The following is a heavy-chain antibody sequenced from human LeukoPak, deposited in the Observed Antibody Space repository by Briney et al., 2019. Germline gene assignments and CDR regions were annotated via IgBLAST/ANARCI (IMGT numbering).Heavy chain of an antibody. CDR3: ARDITIFGVVTEFFDY. J-gene: IGHJ4*02. V-gene: IGHV1-18*01. Sequence: ASVKVSCKASGYTFTSYGISWVRQAPGQGLEWMGWISAYNGNTNYAQKLQGRVTMTTDTSTSTAYMELRSLRSDDTAVYYCARDITIFGVVTEFFDYWGQGTLVTVSS. CDR2: ISAYNGNT. CDR1: GYTFTSYG. D-gene: IGHD3-3*01.